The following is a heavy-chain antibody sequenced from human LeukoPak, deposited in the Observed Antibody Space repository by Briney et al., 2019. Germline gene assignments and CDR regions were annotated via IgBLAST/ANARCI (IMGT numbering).Heavy chain of an antibody. CDR3: AIAAHYYYYYMDV. V-gene: IGHV1-69*06. J-gene: IGHJ6*03. CDR2: IIPIFGTA. D-gene: IGHD6-13*01. CDR1: GGTFSSYA. Sequence: GSSVKVSCKASGGTFSSYAISWARQAPGQGLEWMGGIIPIFGTANYAQKFQGRVTITADKSTSTAYMELSSLRSEDTAVYYCAIAAHYYYYYMDVWGKGTTVTVSS.